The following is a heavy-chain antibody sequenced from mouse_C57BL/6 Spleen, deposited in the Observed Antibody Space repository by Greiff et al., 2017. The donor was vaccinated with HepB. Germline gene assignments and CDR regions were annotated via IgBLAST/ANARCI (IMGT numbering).Heavy chain of an antibody. CDR3: ARTYDFLIDY. D-gene: IGHD2-4*01. J-gene: IGHJ4*01. Sequence: QVQLQQPGAELVKPGASVKLSCKASGYTFTSYWMHWVKQRPGQGLEWIGMIHPNSGSTNYNEKFKSKATLTVDKSSSTSYMQLSSLTSEDSAVYYCARTYDFLIDYWGQGTSVTVSS. V-gene: IGHV1-64*01. CDR2: IHPNSGST. CDR1: GYTFTSYW.